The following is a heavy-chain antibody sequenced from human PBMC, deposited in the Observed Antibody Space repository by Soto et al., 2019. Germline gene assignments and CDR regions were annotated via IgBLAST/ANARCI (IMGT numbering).Heavy chain of an antibody. CDR2: IYYSGST. CDR1: GGSISSGDYY. V-gene: IGHV4-30-4*01. Sequence: SETLSLTCTVSGGSISSGDYYWSWIRQPPGKGLEWIGYIYYSGSTYYNPSLKSRVTISVDTSKNQFSLKLSSVTAADTAVFYCARVFFRRNYDFWSGYWRPYYYGMDVWGQGTTVTVSS. J-gene: IGHJ6*02. CDR3: ARVFFRRNYDFWSGYWRPYYYGMDV. D-gene: IGHD3-3*01.